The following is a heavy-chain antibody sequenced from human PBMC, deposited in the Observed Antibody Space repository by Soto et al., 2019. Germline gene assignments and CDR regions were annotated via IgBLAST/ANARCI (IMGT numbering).Heavy chain of an antibody. J-gene: IGHJ6*02. CDR3: AREWRHNWDAGGYYYYAMDV. CDR1: GASISSGGYY. V-gene: IGHV4-31*03. D-gene: IGHD1-1*01. Sequence: SETLSLTCTVSGASISSGGYYSWIRQHPGKDLEWIGYIYHSGTTYYNPSLKSRVSISIDTSNNQFSLRLSSVTAADTAVYYCAREWRHNWDAGGYYYYAMDVWGQGTTVTVSS. CDR2: IYHSGTT.